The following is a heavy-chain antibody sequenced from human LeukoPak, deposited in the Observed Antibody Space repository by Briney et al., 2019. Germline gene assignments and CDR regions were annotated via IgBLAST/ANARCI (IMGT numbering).Heavy chain of an antibody. D-gene: IGHD5-12*01. Sequence: GASVKVSCKPCGYTFPYYIHWVRQAPGQGLECMGWISAYNGNTNYAQKLQGRVTMTTDTSTSTAYMELRSLRSDDTAVYYCARDNDIVAHRRGFDPWGQGTLVTVSS. CDR1: GYTFPYY. V-gene: IGHV1-18*01. J-gene: IGHJ5*02. CDR2: ISAYNGNT. CDR3: ARDNDIVAHRRGFDP.